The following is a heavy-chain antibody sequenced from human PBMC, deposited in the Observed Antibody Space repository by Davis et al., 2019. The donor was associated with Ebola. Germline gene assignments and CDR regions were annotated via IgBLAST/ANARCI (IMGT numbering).Heavy chain of an antibody. Sequence: PGGSLRLSCAASGFTFDDYAMHWVRQAPGKGLEWVSGISWNSGSIGYADSVKGRFTISRDNAKNSLYLQMNSLRAEDTALYYCAKDYDYIWGGFDYWGQGTLVTVSS. CDR1: GFTFDDYA. V-gene: IGHV3-9*01. D-gene: IGHD3-16*01. CDR2: ISWNSGSI. CDR3: AKDYDYIWGGFDY. J-gene: IGHJ4*02.